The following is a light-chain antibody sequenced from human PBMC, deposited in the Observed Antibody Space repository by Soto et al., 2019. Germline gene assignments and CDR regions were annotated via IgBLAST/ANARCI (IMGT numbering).Light chain of an antibody. Sequence: QSVLAQSSSASASLGSSVKLTCTLSSGHSSYIIAWHQQQPGKAPRYLMKLERSGSYNKGSGVPDRFSGSSSGADRYLTISNLQFEDEADYYCETWDTNPRVFGGGTKVTVL. V-gene: IGLV4-60*02. CDR2: LERSGSY. CDR1: SGHSSYI. CDR3: ETWDTNPRV. J-gene: IGLJ3*02.